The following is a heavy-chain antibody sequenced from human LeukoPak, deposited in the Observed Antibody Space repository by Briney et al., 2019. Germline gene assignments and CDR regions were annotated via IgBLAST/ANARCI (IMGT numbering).Heavy chain of an antibody. CDR3: ARVGYYYDSSGYYPFDY. V-gene: IGHV4-38-2*02. CDR1: GYSISSGYY. D-gene: IGHD3-22*01. Sequence: PSETLSLTCTVSGYSISSGYYWGWIRQPPGKGLEWIGSIYHSGSTYYNPSLKSRVTISVDTSKNQFSLKLSSVTAADTAVYYCARVGYYYDSSGYYPFDYWGQGTLVTVSS. J-gene: IGHJ4*02. CDR2: IYHSGST.